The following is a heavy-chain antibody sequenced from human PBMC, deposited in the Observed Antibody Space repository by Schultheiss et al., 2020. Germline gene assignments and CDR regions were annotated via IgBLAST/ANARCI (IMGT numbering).Heavy chain of an antibody. D-gene: IGHD6-19*01. CDR2: FDPEDGET. J-gene: IGHJ4*02. CDR3: ATRHSSGWYSDFDY. V-gene: IGHV1-24*01. CDR1: GYTLTELS. Sequence: ASVKVSCKVSGYTLTELSMHWVRQAPGKGLEWMGGFDPEDGETIYAQKFQGRVTMTEDTSTDTAYMELSSLRSEDTAVYYCATRHSSGWYSDFDYWGQGTLVTVSS.